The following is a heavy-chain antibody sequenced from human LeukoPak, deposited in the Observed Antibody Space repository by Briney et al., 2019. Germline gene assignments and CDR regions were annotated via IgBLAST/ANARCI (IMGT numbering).Heavy chain of an antibody. Sequence: ASVKVSCKASGYTFTGYYMHWVRQAPGQGLEWMGWINPNSGGTNYAQKFQGRVTMTRDTSISTAYMELSRLRSDDTAVYYCARDVPGITGTGHEAFDIWGQGTMVTVSS. V-gene: IGHV1-2*02. CDR3: ARDVPGITGTGHEAFDI. CDR2: INPNSGGT. CDR1: GYTFTGYY. D-gene: IGHD1-20*01. J-gene: IGHJ3*02.